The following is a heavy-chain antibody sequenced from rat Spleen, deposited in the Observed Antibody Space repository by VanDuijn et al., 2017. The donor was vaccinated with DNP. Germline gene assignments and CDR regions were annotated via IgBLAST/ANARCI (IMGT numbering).Heavy chain of an antibody. J-gene: IGHJ4*01. CDR3: ARDNTIAAISAYYYAMDA. Sequence: EVQLVESGGGLVQPGRSLKLSCAASGFTFSDYYMAWVRQAPTKGLEWVAYIRYDGGSTYYPDSVKGRFTISRDNAKNTLYLQMNSLRSEDTATYYCARDNTIAAISAYYYAMDAWGQGTSVTVSS. CDR2: IRYDGGST. D-gene: IGHD1-2*01. V-gene: IGHV5-20*01. CDR1: GFTFSDYY.